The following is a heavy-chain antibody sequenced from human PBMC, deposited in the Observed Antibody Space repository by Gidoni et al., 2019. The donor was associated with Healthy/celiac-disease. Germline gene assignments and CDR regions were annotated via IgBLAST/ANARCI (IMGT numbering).Heavy chain of an antibody. Sequence: QFQLVQSGAEVKKPGSSVKVSCKASGGPFSSYAISWVRQAPGQGLEWMGRIIPIFGIANYAQKFQGRVTITADKSTSTAYMELSSLRSEDTAVYYCAPDNDYGDPVRYYWGQGTLVTVSS. D-gene: IGHD4-17*01. CDR2: IIPIFGIA. J-gene: IGHJ4*02. CDR3: APDNDYGDPVRYY. V-gene: IGHV1-69*04. CDR1: GGPFSSYA.